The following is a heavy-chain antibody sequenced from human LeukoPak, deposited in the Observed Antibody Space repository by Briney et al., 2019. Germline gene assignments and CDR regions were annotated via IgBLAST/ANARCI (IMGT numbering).Heavy chain of an antibody. V-gene: IGHV1-69*04. CDR1: GGTFDTYA. CDR3: ARDLPGTDDAFDI. J-gene: IGHJ3*02. Sequence: SVKVSCKASGGTFDTYALSWVRQAPGQGLEWMGRIIPFRGTVNHTQRFQGRVTITADKSTGTAYVELSSLRSDDTAVYYCARDLPGTDDAFDIWGQGTMVTVSS. CDR2: IIPFRGTV. D-gene: IGHD2-2*01.